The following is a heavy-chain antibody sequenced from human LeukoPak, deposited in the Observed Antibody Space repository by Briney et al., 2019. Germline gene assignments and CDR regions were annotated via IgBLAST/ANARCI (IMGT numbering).Heavy chain of an antibody. D-gene: IGHD3-22*01. CDR1: GLTFSSYS. Sequence: GGSLRLSCAASGLTFSSYSMNWVRQAPGKGLEWVSFISSSSDYMYYADSVKGRFTVSRDNAENSLYLQMNSLRAEDTAVYYCARGSSGSKSRYDMDVWGQGTTVTVSS. V-gene: IGHV3-21*01. J-gene: IGHJ6*02. CDR2: ISSSSDYM. CDR3: ARGSSGSKSRYDMDV.